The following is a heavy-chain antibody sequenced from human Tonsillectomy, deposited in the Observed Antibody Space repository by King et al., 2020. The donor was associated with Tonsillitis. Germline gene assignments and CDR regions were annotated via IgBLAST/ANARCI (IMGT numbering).Heavy chain of an antibody. CDR1: GFTFSSYS. V-gene: IGHV3-48*02. Sequence: VQLVESGGGLVQPGGSLRLSCAASGFTFSSYSMNWVRQAPGKGLEWVSYISSSSSTIYYADSVKGRFTISRDNAKNSLYMQMNSLRDEDTAVYYCARDSGYDSPPYSYYGMDVWGQGTTVTVSS. J-gene: IGHJ6*02. D-gene: IGHD5-12*01. CDR2: ISSSSSTI. CDR3: ARDSGYDSPPYSYYGMDV.